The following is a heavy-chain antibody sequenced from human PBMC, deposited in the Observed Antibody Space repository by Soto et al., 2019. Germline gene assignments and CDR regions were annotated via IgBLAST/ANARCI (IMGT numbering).Heavy chain of an antibody. V-gene: IGHV3-23*01. CDR3: AKSGLLHLGELSFDY. J-gene: IGHJ4*02. CDR2: ISGSGGST. D-gene: IGHD3-16*02. Sequence: PGGSLSLSCAASGFTFSSYAMSWVRQAPGKGLEWVSAISGSGGSTYYADSVKGRFTISRDNSKNTLYLQMNSLRAEDTAVYYCAKSGLLHLGELSFDYWGQGTLVTVSS. CDR1: GFTFSSYA.